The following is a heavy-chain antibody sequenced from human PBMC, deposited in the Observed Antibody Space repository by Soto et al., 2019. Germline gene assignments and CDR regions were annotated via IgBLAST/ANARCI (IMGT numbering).Heavy chain of an antibody. J-gene: IGHJ6*02. Sequence: GGSLRLSCAASGFTFSSYSMNWVRQAPGKGLEWVSSISSSSSYIYYADSVKGRFTISRDNAKNSLYLQMNSLRAEDTAVYYCARDSSSTSNYYYGMDVWGQGTTVTVSS. CDR1: GFTFSSYS. CDR2: ISSSSSYI. CDR3: ARDSSSTSNYYYGMDV. D-gene: IGHD6-6*01. V-gene: IGHV3-21*01.